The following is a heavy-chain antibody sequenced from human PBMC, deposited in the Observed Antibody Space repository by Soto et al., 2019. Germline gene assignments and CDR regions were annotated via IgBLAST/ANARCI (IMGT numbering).Heavy chain of an antibody. CDR2: IYYSGST. Sequence: PSETLSLTCTVSGGSISSSSYYWGWIRQPPGKGLEWIGSIYYSGSTYYNPSLKSRVTISVDTSKNQFSLKLSSVTAADTAVYYCARLIYSSGWTRYYYYYGMDVWGQWTTVTVPS. V-gene: IGHV4-39*01. CDR3: ARLIYSSGWTRYYYYYGMDV. J-gene: IGHJ6*02. CDR1: GGSISSSSYY. D-gene: IGHD6-19*01.